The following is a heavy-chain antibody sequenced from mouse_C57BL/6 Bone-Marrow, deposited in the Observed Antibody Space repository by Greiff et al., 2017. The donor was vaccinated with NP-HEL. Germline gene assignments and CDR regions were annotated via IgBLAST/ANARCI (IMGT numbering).Heavy chain of an antibody. V-gene: IGHV1-81*01. J-gene: IGHJ2*01. D-gene: IGHD1-1*01. CDR3: ATYYYGSRGYFDY. CDR1: GYTFTSYG. CDR2: IYPRSGNT. Sequence: QVQLQHSGAELARPGASVKLSCKASGYTFTSYGISWVKQRTGQGLEWIGEIYPRSGNTYYNEKFKGKATLTADKSSSTAYMELRSLTSEDSAVYFCATYYYGSRGYFDYWGQGTTLTVSS.